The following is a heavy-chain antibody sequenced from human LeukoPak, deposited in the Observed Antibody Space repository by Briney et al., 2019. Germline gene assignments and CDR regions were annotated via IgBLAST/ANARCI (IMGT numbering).Heavy chain of an antibody. CDR1: GFTFRSYW. Sequence: PGGSLRLSCAASGFTFRSYWMSWVRQAPGKGLEWVANTKQDGSEKYYVDSVKGRFTISRDNAKNSLYLQMNSLRAEDTAVYYCARVSRYCSSTSCYSFDQWGQGTLVTVSS. V-gene: IGHV3-7*01. CDR3: ARVSRYCSSTSCYSFDQ. J-gene: IGHJ4*02. CDR2: TKQDGSEK. D-gene: IGHD2-2*02.